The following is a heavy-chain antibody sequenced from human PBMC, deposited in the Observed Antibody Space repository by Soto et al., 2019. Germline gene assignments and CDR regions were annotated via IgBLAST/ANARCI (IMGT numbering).Heavy chain of an antibody. J-gene: IGHJ4*02. CDR1: GYTFTSNG. CDR3: ARDDCFGTTCYVSH. Sequence: ASVKVSCKASGYTFTSNGINWVRQAPGQGLEWMGWISTYNGNTHDAQKFQGRVTMTTDTSTSTAYMELRSLRSDDTAVYYCARDDCFGTTCYVSHWGQGTLVTVSS. D-gene: IGHD3-3*01. V-gene: IGHV1-18*01. CDR2: ISTYNGNT.